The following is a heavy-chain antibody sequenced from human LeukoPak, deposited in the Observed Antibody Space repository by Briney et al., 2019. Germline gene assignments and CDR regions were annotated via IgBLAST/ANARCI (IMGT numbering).Heavy chain of an antibody. CDR3: AKGVYSTSWWSVDY. V-gene: IGHV4-34*01. CDR1: GESFSGYN. D-gene: IGHD2-2*01. CDR2: INHSGTT. Sequence: SETLSLTCAVYGESFSGYNWNWIRQPPGKGLEWIGEINHSGTTNYNPSLKSRVTMSVDTSKNQFSLKLSSVTAADTAVYYCAKGVYSTSWWSVDYWGQGTLVTVSS. J-gene: IGHJ4*02.